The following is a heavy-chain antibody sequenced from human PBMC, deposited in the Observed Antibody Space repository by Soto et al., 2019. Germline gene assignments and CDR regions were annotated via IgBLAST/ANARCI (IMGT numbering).Heavy chain of an antibody. CDR3: ARDYYDSSGRFDY. CDR1: GFTFSSYA. CDR2: ISGSGGST. V-gene: IGHV3-23*01. Sequence: EVQLLESGGGLVQPGGSLRLSCAASGFTFSSYAMSWVRQAPGKGLEWVSAISGSGGSTYYADSVKGRFTISRDNSKNTLYLQMNSLRAEDTAVYYCARDYYDSSGRFDYWGQGTLVTVSS. J-gene: IGHJ4*02. D-gene: IGHD3-22*01.